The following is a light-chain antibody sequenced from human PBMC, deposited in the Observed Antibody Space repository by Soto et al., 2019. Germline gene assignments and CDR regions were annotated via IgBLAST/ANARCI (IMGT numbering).Light chain of an antibody. Sequence: QSALTQPASVSGSPGQSITISCTGTSSDVGGYNYVSWYQHHPGKAPKLLIFEVSNRPSGVPDRFSGSKSGTSASLAISGLQSEDEADYYCAAWDDSLNGWVFGGGTKLTVL. CDR2: EVS. J-gene: IGLJ3*02. CDR3: AAWDDSLNGWV. V-gene: IGLV2-14*01. CDR1: SSDVGGYNY.